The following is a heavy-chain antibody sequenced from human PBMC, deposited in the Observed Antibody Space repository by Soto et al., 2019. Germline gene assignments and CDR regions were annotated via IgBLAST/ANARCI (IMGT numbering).Heavy chain of an antibody. CDR3: AGYSSSWYRGWFDP. CDR2: IYYSGST. V-gene: IGHV4-39*01. J-gene: IGHJ5*02. CDR1: GGSISSSSYY. Sequence: PSETLSLTCTVSGGSISSSSYYWGWIRQPPGKGLEWIGSIYYSGSTYYNPSLKSRVTISVDTSKNQFSLKLSSVTAADTAVYYCAGYSSSWYRGWFDPWGQGTLVTVSS. D-gene: IGHD6-13*01.